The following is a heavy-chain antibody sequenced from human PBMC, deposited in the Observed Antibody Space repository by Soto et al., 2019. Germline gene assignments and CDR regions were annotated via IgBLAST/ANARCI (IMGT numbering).Heavy chain of an antibody. CDR2: IDPSGGKT. V-gene: IGHV1-46*01. CDR3: ARVMRSLLSITALDT. CDR1: GYTFTRDQ. Sequence: ASVKVSCKASGYTFTRDQIHWVRQAPGQGLEWMGMIDPSGGKTNYAQKFQGRVTMTRDTSTSTVYMALSSLRSEDTAIYFCARVMRSLLSITALDTWGQGTLATVSS. J-gene: IGHJ5*02. D-gene: IGHD5-18*01.